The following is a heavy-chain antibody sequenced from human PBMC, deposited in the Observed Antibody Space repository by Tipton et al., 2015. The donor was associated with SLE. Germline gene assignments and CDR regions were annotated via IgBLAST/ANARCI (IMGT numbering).Heavy chain of an antibody. J-gene: IGHJ3*02. Sequence: SLRLSCAASGFTFSDYYMSWIRQAPGKGLEWVSYISSSGSTIYYADSVKGRFTISRDNAKNSLYLQMNSLRAEDTAVYYCARDLVAYYYDSSGYDAFDIWGQGTIVTVSS. V-gene: IGHV3-11*01. CDR1: GFTFSDYY. CDR2: ISSSGSTI. D-gene: IGHD3-22*01. CDR3: ARDLVAYYYDSSGYDAFDI.